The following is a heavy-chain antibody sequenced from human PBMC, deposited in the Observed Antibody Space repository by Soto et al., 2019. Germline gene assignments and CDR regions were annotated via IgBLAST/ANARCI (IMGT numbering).Heavy chain of an antibody. D-gene: IGHD6-6*01. CDR1: GYTFTSYG. CDR3: GRDRLIAARPVGKWFVP. Sequence: QVQLVQSGAEVKKPGASVKVSCKASGYTFTSYGISWVRQAPGQGLEWMGWISAYNGNTNYAQKLQGRVTMTTDTPTRLAYMELRSLSSEATAVYYCGRDRLIAARPVGKWFVPWGQGTLVTVSS. V-gene: IGHV1-18*01. CDR2: ISAYNGNT. J-gene: IGHJ5*02.